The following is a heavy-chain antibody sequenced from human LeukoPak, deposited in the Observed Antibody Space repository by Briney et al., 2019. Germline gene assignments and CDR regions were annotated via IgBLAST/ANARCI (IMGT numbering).Heavy chain of an antibody. CDR2: IYPGDSDT. V-gene: IGHV5-51*01. D-gene: IGHD5-18*01. CDR3: ARIYSSGYADYFDY. Sequence: GESLKISGKGSGYSFTTYWIGGVRQMPGKGLEWMGIIYPGDSDTRYSPSFQGQVTISADKSISTAYLQWSSLKASDTAMYYCARIYSSGYADYFDYWGQGTLVTVSS. J-gene: IGHJ4*02. CDR1: GYSFTTYW.